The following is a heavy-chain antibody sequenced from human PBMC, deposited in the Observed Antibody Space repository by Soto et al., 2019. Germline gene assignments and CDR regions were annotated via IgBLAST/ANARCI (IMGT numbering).Heavy chain of an antibody. J-gene: IGHJ1*01. CDR1: GFTFSSYS. D-gene: IGHD3-22*01. V-gene: IGHV3-48*01. CDR2: ISSSSSTI. Sequence: GGSLRLSCAASGFTFSSYSMNWVRQAPGKGLEWVSYISSSSSTIYYADSVKGRFTISRDNAKNSLYLQMNSLRAEDTAVYYCARGSDYYDSSGYYLPDAEYFQHWGQGTLVTVSS. CDR3: ARGSDYYDSSGYYLPDAEYFQH.